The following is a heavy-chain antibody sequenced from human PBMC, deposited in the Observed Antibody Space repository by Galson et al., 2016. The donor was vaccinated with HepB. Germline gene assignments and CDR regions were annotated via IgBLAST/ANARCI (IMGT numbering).Heavy chain of an antibody. CDR3: ARWAGIVRTTWFSGPFDY. J-gene: IGHJ4*02. CDR1: GGTFSRYA. D-gene: IGHD1-26*01. V-gene: IGHV1-69*13. Sequence: SVKVSCKASGGTFSRYAISWVRQAPGQGLEWMGGIIRIFGTANYAQKFQGRVTITADESTSTAYMEVSSLTSEDTAVYYCARWAGIVRTTWFSGPFDYWGQGTLVTVSS. CDR2: IIRIFGTA.